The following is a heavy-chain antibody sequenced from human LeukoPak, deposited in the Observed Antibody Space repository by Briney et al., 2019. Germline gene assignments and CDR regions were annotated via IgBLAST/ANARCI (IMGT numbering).Heavy chain of an antibody. CDR3: ARDFAQDGIVADAFDI. Sequence: ASVNVSCTASGYTFTIYYMHWVRQAPGQGLEWMGIINPSGGSTSYAQKFQGRVTMTRDTSTSTVYMELSSLRSEDTAVYYCARDFAQDGIVADAFDIWGQGTMVTVSS. J-gene: IGHJ3*02. CDR1: GYTFTIYY. D-gene: IGHD2/OR15-2a*01. V-gene: IGHV1-46*01. CDR2: INPSGGST.